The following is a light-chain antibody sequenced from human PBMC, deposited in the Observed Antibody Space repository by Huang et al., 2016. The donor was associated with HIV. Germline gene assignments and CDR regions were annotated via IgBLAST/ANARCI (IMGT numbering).Light chain of an antibody. CDR2: AAS. CDR1: QGISSY. V-gene: IGKV1-8*01. Sequence: AIRITQSPSSLSASTGDRVTITCRASQGISSYLAWYQQKPGKAPKLLIYAASTLQSGVPSRFSCSGSGTDFTLTISCLQSEDFATYYCQQYYSYLRTFGQGTKVEIK. J-gene: IGKJ1*01. CDR3: QQYYSYLRT.